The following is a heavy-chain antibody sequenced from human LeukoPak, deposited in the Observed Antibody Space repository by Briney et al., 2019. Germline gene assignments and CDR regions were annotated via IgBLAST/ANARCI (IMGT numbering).Heavy chain of an antibody. J-gene: IGHJ4*02. Sequence: PSETLSLTCAVYSGSLSGHYWSWIRQPPGKGLEWIGEINHSGSTNYNPSLKSRVTISVDTSKNQFSLKLSSVTAADTAVYYCARIRGYGYFFWYYFDYWGQGTLVTVSS. CDR1: SGSLSGHY. CDR2: INHSGST. V-gene: IGHV4-34*01. CDR3: ARIRGYGYFFWYYFDY. D-gene: IGHD4-17*01.